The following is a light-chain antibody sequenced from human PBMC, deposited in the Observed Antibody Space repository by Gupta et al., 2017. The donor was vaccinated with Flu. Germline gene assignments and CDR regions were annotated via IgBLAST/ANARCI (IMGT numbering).Light chain of an antibody. CDR3: SSYTSSSTVV. Sequence: QSALTQPASVSGSPGQSITISCTGTSSDVGGYNYVSWYQQHPGKAPKRRIYEVSNRPSGVSNRFSGSKSGNTASLTISGLQAEDEADYYCSSYTSSSTVVFGGGTKLTV. J-gene: IGLJ2*01. CDR2: EVS. V-gene: IGLV2-14*01. CDR1: SSDVGGYNY.